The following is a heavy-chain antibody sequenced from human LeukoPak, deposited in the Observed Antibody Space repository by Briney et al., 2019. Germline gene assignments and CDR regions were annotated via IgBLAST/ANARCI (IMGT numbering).Heavy chain of an antibody. CDR1: GYTFTSYD. J-gene: IGHJ6*03. CDR3: AREVYCSSTSCYGDGFYYYYMDV. V-gene: IGHV1-8*03. D-gene: IGHD2-2*01. CDR2: MNPNSGNT. Sequence: ASVKVSCKASGYTFTSYDINWVRQATGQGLEWMGWMNPNSGNTGYAQKFQGRVTITRNTSISTAYMELSSLRSEDTAVYYCAREVYCSSTSCYGDGFYYYYMDVWGKGTTVTVSS.